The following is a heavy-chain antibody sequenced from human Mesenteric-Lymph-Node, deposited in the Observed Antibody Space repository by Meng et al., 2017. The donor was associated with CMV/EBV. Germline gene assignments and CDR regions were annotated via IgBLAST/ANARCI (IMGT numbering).Heavy chain of an antibody. Sequence: GESLKISCAASGFTFGTFTMHWVRQAPGKGLEWVAVISYDGNNKYYADSVKGRFTISRDNSKNTLYLQMNSLRVEDTAVYYCAKRSATSPGYSDYWGQGTLVTVSS. CDR1: GFTFGTFT. J-gene: IGHJ4*02. D-gene: IGHD1-1*01. CDR2: ISYDGNNK. CDR3: AKRSATSPGYSDY. V-gene: IGHV3-30-3*02.